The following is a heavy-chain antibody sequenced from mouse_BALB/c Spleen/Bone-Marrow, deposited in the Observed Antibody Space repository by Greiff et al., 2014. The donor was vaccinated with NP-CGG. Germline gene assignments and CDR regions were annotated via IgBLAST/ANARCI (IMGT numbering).Heavy chain of an antibody. V-gene: IGHV1-54*01. Sequence: QVQLQQSGAELVRPGTSVKVSCKASGYAFTNYLIEWVKQWPGQGLEWIGMINPGSGGTNYNEKFKGKATLTADKSSSTAYMQLSSLTSDDSAVYFCARRDGSYFDYWGQGTTLTVSS. D-gene: IGHD3-3*01. CDR1: GYAFTNYL. J-gene: IGHJ2*01. CDR3: ARRDGSYFDY. CDR2: INPGSGGT.